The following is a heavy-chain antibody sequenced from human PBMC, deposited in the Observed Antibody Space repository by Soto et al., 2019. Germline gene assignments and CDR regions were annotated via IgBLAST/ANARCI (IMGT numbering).Heavy chain of an antibody. CDR3: ARDPCYSDYSSGSTHRFDQ. CDR2: ISSSSSYI. V-gene: IGHV3-21*01. CDR1: GFTFSSYS. Sequence: GVSLRLSCSASGFTFSSYSMNWVRQAPGKGLEWVSSISSSSSYIYYADSVKGRFTISRDNAKNSLYLQMNSLRAEDTAVYYCARDPCYSDYSSGSTHRFDQRGQGTRVTV. D-gene: IGHD3-22*01. J-gene: IGHJ5*02.